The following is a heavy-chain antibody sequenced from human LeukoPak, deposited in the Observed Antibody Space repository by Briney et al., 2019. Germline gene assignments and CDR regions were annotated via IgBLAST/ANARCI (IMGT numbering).Heavy chain of an antibody. CDR3: ARGGHWAKDYYYGMDV. J-gene: IGHJ6*02. V-gene: IGHV3-30-3*01. D-gene: IGHD3-16*01. CDR2: ISYDGSNK. CDR1: GFTFSSYA. Sequence: PGRSLGLSCAASGFTFSSYAMHWVRQAPGKGLEWVAVISYDGSNKYYADSVKGRFTISRDNSKNTLYLQMNSLRAEDTAVYYCARGGHWAKDYYYGMDVWGQGTTVTVSS.